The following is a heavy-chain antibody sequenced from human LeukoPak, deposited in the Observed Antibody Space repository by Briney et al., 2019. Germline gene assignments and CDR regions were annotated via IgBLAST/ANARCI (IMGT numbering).Heavy chain of an antibody. CDR2: FSGSAGST. J-gene: IGHJ3*01. CDR1: GFTFSRYA. V-gene: IGHV3-23*01. Sequence: PGGSLRLSCAASGFTFSRYAMTWVRQAPGKGLEWVSAFSGSAGSTYYADSVKGRFTISRDNSKNTLYLQMDSLRAEDTAVYYCAKRPSTSWYDDAFDSWGQGTMVTVSS. CDR3: AKRPSTSWYDDAFDS. D-gene: IGHD6-13*01.